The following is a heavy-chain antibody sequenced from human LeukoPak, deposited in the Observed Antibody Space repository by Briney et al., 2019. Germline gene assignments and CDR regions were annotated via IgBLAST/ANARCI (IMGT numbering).Heavy chain of an antibody. V-gene: IGHV3-15*01. CDR1: GFTFSNTW. J-gene: IGHJ4*01. CDR3: TKGLRGADTY. CDR2: IKSKTDGGTT. Sequence: GGSLRLSCAASGFTFSNTWMSWVRHAPGKGLEWVGHIKSKTDGGTTDYAAPVKGRFTISRDDSKNTLYLQMNSLKTEHTAVYYDTKGLRGADTYWGLGTLVTVSS. D-gene: IGHD1-26*01.